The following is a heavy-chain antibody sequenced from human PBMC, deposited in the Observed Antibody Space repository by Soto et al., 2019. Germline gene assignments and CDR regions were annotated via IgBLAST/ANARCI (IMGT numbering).Heavy chain of an antibody. CDR2: MNNDGSYT. J-gene: IGHJ3*02. D-gene: IGHD6-13*01. V-gene: IGHV3-74*01. Sequence: EVQLVESGGGLVQPGGSLRLSCAASGFTFSSYWMYWVRQAPGKGLEWVSHMNNDGSYTIYAESVKGRFTFSRDNAKNTLYLQMNSLRAEETAVDSCVRGGYMQACDILGQGTMVTVSS. CDR3: VRGGYMQACDI. CDR1: GFTFSSYW.